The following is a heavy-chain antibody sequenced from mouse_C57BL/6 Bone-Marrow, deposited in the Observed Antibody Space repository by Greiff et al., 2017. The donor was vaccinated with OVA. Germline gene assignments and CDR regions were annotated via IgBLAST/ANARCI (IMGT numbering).Heavy chain of an antibody. CDR3: ASLSDSVDY. CDR1: GYTFTGYW. CDR2: ILPGCGCT. J-gene: IGHJ2*01. Sequence: VQLQQSGAELMKPGASVKLSCKATGYTFTGYWIEWVKQRPGHGLEWIGEILPGCGCTNYNEKFKGKATFTADTSSNTAYMQLSSLRTADSDIAYYASLSDSVDYWGQGTTLTVSS. V-gene: IGHV1-9*01. D-gene: IGHD2-13*01.